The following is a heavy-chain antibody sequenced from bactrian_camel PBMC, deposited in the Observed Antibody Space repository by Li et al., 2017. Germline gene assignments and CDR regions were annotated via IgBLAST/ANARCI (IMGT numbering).Heavy chain of an antibody. CDR1: GYTGSSYC. J-gene: IGHJ4*01. V-gene: IGHV3S26*01. Sequence: HVQLVESGGGSVQAGGSLRLSCAASGYTGSSYCMAWFRQAPGKEREGVAAIARDGSTSYADSVKGRFTISQDNAKNTLDLQMTSLKPEDTAVYYCVSDTIGIPDYDYWGQGTQVTVS. CDR3: VSDTIGIPDYDY. D-gene: IGHD4*01. CDR2: IARDGST.